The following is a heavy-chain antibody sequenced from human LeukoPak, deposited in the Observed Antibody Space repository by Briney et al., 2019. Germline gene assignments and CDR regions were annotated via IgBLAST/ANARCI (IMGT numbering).Heavy chain of an antibody. CDR1: GHSFTSYW. D-gene: IGHD3-22*01. V-gene: IGHV5-51*01. CDR2: FYPGDSDT. J-gene: IGHJ4*02. Sequence: GESLKISCKVSGHSFTSYWIGWVRQMPGKGLEWMGIFYPGDSDTRYSPSFQGQVTISADKSISTAYLQWSSLKASDTAMYYCARLGYYDSSGYYHSRPFDYWGQGTLVTVSS. CDR3: ARLGYYDSSGYYHSRPFDY.